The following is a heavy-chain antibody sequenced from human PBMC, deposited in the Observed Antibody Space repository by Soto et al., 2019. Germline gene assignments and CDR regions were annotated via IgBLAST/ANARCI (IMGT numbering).Heavy chain of an antibody. CDR2: MYKGGSI. V-gene: IGHV4-4*09. Sequence: PSETLSLTCRVSGGSICDDYWSWIRQPPGKRLEWIGYMYKGGSINYNPSLKSRVTISVDTSKNQFSLKLSSVTAADTAVYYCARSYYDRSGYAVDPWGQGTLVTVSS. J-gene: IGHJ5*02. D-gene: IGHD3-22*01. CDR3: ARSYYDRSGYAVDP. CDR1: GGSICDDY.